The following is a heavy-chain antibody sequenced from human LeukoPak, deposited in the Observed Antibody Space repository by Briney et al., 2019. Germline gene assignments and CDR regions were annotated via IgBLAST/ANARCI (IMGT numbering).Heavy chain of an antibody. D-gene: IGHD5-24*01. CDR1: GVSFSGSW. V-gene: IGHV3-7*01. J-gene: IGHJ4*02. CDR2: INEDGSVT. CDR3: ATGRLQPAH. Sequence: GGSLRLSCVVSGVSFSGSWMTWVRQAPGRGLESVANINEDGSVTYFVDSVKGRFAISRDNANNSVFLQLKSLRAEDTAVYYCATGRLQPAHWGQGTLVTVSS.